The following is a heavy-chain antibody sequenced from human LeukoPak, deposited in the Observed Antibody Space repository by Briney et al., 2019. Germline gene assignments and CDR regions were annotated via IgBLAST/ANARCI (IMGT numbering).Heavy chain of an antibody. V-gene: IGHV1-69*04. CDR1: GGTFSSYA. Sequence: SVKVSCKASGGTFSSYAISWVRQAPGQGLEWMGRIIPILGIANYAQKFQGRVTITADKSTSTAYMELSSLRSEDTAVYYCASTRQLVARYFDYWGQGTLVTVSS. J-gene: IGHJ4*02. D-gene: IGHD6-6*01. CDR3: ASTRQLVARYFDY. CDR2: IIPILGIA.